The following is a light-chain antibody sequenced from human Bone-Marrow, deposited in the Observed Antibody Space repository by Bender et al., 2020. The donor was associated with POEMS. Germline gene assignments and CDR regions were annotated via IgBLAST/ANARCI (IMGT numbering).Light chain of an antibody. CDR3: AAWDESLGGLYV. CDR1: SSNIGSDY. Sequence: QSVLTQPPSASGTPGQRVTISCSGSSSNIGSDYVFWYQQLPGTAPKLLIYRNSRRPSGVPDRFSGSKSGTSASLAISGLRSEDEADYYCAAWDESLGGLYVFGTGTKGT. J-gene: IGLJ1*01. CDR2: RNS. V-gene: IGLV1-47*01.